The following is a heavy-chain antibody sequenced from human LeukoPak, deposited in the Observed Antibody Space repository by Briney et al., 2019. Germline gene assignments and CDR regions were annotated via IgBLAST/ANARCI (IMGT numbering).Heavy chain of an antibody. J-gene: IGHJ3*02. CDR1: GVTLSSYS. V-gene: IGHV3-64*01. CDR2: ISYNGGYT. Sequence: PGGSLRLSCAASGVTLSSYSMHWVRQAPGKGLEYVSAISYNGGYTDYANSVKGRFTISRDNSKNTLYLQMGSLSAEDMAVYYCARVGHNDAFDIWGQGTMVTVSS. CDR3: ARVGHNDAFDI.